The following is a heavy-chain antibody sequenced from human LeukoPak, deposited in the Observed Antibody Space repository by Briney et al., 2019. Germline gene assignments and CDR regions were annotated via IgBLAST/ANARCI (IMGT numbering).Heavy chain of an antibody. Sequence: GSLRLSCAASGFTFSSYSMNWVRQAPGKGLEWVSSISSSSSYIYYADSVKGRFTISRDNAKNSLYLQMNSLRAEDTAVYYCARDRVVVVAATAPGDDAFDIWGQGTMVTVSS. J-gene: IGHJ3*02. CDR3: ARDRVVVVAATAPGDDAFDI. D-gene: IGHD2-15*01. CDR2: ISSSSSYI. CDR1: GFTFSSYS. V-gene: IGHV3-21*01.